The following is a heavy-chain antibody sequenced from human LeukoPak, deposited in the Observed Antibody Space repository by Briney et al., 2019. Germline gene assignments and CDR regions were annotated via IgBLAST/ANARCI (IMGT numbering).Heavy chain of an antibody. CDR3: ARDWGYYYDTPYYYGMDV. V-gene: IGHV3-23*01. CDR2: INGRGDDS. CDR1: DFTFA. Sequence: GGSLRLSCVVSDFTFAVSWVRQAPGKGLEWISTINGRGDDSFHADSVKGRFTISRDNAKNSLYLQMNSLRAEDTAVYNCARDWGYYYDTPYYYGMDVWGQGTTVTVSS. D-gene: IGHD3-22*01. J-gene: IGHJ6*02.